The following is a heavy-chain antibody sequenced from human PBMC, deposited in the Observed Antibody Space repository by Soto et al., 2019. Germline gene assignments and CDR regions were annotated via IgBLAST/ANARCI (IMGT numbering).Heavy chain of an antibody. J-gene: IGHJ4*02. Sequence: GASVKVSCKASGYSFTNYGITWVRQAPGQGLEWMGWISYNGNTNYAQNLQGRVTMTTDTSTNTAYTELRGLSSDDTAVYYCARTGYSSGVDYWGQGTLVSVS. V-gene: IGHV1-18*04. CDR1: GYSFTNYG. CDR3: ARTGYSSGVDY. D-gene: IGHD6-19*01. CDR2: ISYNGNT.